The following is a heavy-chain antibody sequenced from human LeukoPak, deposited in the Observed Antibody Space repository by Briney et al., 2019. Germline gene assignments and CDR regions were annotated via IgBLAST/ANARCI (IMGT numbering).Heavy chain of an antibody. V-gene: IGHV1-18*01. CDR2: ISAYNGNT. Sequence: ASVKVSCKASGYTFTSYGISWVRQAPGQGLEWMGWISAYNGNTNYAQKLQGRVTMTTDTSTSTAYTELRSLRSDDTAVYYCARGHVKAYYDFWSGYSLEDYWGQGTLVTVSS. CDR3: ARGHVKAYYDFWSGYSLEDY. D-gene: IGHD3-3*01. CDR1: GYTFTSYG. J-gene: IGHJ4*02.